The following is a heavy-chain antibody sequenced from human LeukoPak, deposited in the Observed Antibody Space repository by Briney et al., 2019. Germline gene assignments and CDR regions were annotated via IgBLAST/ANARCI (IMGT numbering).Heavy chain of an antibody. CDR1: GFTFDDYG. V-gene: IGHV3-20*04. Sequence: GGSLRLSCAASGFTFDDYGMSWVRQAPGKGLEWVSGITWDSETTGYADSVKGRFTISRDNAKNSLYLQMNSLRAEDTAVYYCARDLFPYYYDSSGYFFDYWGQGTLVTVSS. CDR3: ARDLFPYYYDSSGYFFDY. CDR2: ITWDSETT. J-gene: IGHJ4*02. D-gene: IGHD3-22*01.